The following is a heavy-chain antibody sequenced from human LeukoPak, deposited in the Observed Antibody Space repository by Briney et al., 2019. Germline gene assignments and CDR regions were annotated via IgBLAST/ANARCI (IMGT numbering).Heavy chain of an antibody. CDR1: GFTFSSYA. CDR2: ISGSTAST. D-gene: IGHD2-2*01. Sequence: GGSLRLSCAASGFTFSSYAMIWVRQAPGKGLEWVSIISGSTASTDYADSVKGRFAISRDNSKNTLYLQMNSLRAEDTAVYYCAKGTGIVVPAAIPDYWGQGTLVTVSS. J-gene: IGHJ4*02. V-gene: IGHV3-23*01. CDR3: AKGTGIVVPAAIPDY.